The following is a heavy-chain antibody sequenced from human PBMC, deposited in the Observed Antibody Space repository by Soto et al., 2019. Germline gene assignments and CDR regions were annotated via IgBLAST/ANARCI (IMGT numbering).Heavy chain of an antibody. CDR1: GGSVSSGSFY. V-gene: IGHV4-61*01. CDR3: GAGYSNSRFDP. D-gene: IGHD6-13*01. J-gene: IGHJ5*02. Sequence: SETLSLTCTVSGGSVSSGSFYWSWLRQPPGMGLEWIGFVYYIGRTNYNPSLKSRVGISVDTSKNQFSLKLSSVTAADTAVYYCGAGYSNSRFDPWGQGTLVTVSS. CDR2: VYYIGRT.